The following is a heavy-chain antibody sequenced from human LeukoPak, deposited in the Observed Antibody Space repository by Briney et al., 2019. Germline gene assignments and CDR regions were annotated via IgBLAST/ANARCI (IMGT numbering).Heavy chain of an antibody. J-gene: IGHJ4*02. CDR1: GFTFDDYG. V-gene: IGHV3-11*06. D-gene: IGHD5-24*01. CDR2: ISSSSSGT. Sequence: GGSLRLSCAASGFTFDDYGMSWVRQTPGKGLEWLSYISSSSSGTNYADSVKGRFTISRDNAKNSLYLQMNSLRAEDTAVYYCARGSRTIELGDDYWGQGTLVTVSS. CDR3: ARGSRTIELGDDY.